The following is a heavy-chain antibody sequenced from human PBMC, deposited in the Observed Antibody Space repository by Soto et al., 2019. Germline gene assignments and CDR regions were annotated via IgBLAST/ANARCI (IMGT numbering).Heavy chain of an antibody. D-gene: IGHD6-13*01. CDR3: AAGEASSRNLAPYYLDF. J-gene: IGHJ4*02. Sequence: SETLSLTCTVSGGSMRNYFWTWIRQPPGKGLEWIGYIHYSGTTSFFASYNPSLRSRVTISEDTSKNQFSLKLLSVTTADTAVYFCAAGEASSRNLAPYYLDFWGQGTLVTVSS. CDR1: GGSMRNYF. V-gene: IGHV4-59*01. CDR2: IHYSGTT.